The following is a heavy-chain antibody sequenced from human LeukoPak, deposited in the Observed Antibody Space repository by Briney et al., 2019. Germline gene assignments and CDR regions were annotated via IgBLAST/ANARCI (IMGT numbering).Heavy chain of an antibody. D-gene: IGHD6-13*01. Sequence: SETLSLTCTVSGGSISSSSYYWGWIRQPPGKGLEWIGSSYYSGSTYYNPSLKSRVTISVDTSKNQFSLKLSSVTAADTAVYYCARMGWQQRSQGSKFDYWGQGTLVTVSS. J-gene: IGHJ4*02. CDR1: GGSISSSSYY. V-gene: IGHV4-39*01. CDR2: SYYSGST. CDR3: ARMGWQQRSQGSKFDY.